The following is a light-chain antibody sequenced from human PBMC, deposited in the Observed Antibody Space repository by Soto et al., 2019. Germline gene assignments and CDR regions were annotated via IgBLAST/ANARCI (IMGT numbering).Light chain of an antibody. Sequence: EIVMTQSPATLSLCPGERATLSCRASQSVNSNLAWYQQKAGQAPRLLIYGTSTRATGIPARFSGSGSGTDFTLTISRLEPEDFAVYYCQQYGSSGTFGQGTKVDI. CDR3: QQYGSSGT. CDR2: GTS. J-gene: IGKJ1*01. CDR1: QSVNSN. V-gene: IGKV3-15*01.